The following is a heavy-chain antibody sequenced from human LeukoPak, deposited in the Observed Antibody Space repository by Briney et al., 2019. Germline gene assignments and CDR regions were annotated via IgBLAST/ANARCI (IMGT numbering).Heavy chain of an antibody. CDR1: GYTFTDYY. Sequence: ASVKVTCKASGYTFTDYYLHWLRQAPGQGLEWMGRINPNKGDTNPAQKFQGRGTMTTDTSTSVAYMELSSLLSDDTAVYYCARNPDEHWLDESENWYFDLWGSGTLVTVSS. CDR3: ARNPDEHWLDESENWYFDL. D-gene: IGHD6-19*01. J-gene: IGHJ2*01. CDR2: INPNKGDT. V-gene: IGHV1-2*06.